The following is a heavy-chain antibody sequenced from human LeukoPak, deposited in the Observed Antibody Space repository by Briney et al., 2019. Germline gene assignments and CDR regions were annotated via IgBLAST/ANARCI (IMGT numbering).Heavy chain of an antibody. CDR2: IIPILGIA. D-gene: IGHD6-13*01. V-gene: IGHV1-69*04. Sequence: SVKVSCKASGGTFSSYAISWVRQAPGQGLEWMGRIIPILGIANYAQKFQGRVTITADKSTSTAYMELSGLRSEDTAVYYCARLIPYSSSLHFDYWGQGTLVTVSS. CDR3: ARLIPYSSSLHFDY. J-gene: IGHJ4*02. CDR1: GGTFSSYA.